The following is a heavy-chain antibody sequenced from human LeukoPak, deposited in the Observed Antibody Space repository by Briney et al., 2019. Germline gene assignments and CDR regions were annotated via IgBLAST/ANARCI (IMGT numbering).Heavy chain of an antibody. D-gene: IGHD3-10*01. J-gene: IGHJ4*02. V-gene: IGHV4-34*01. CDR3: ARGSTYYYGSGSYYYNY. CDR1: GGSFSGYY. CDR2: INLTGST. Sequence: SETLSLTCAVYGGSFSGYYWSWIRQPPGKGLEWIGEINLTGSTNYNPSLKSRVTISVDTSKNQFSLKLSSVTAADTAVYYCARGSTYYYGSGSYYYNYWGQGTLVTVSS.